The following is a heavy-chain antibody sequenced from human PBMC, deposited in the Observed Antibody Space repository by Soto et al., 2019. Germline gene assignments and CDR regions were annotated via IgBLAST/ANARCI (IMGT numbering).Heavy chain of an antibody. CDR2: MSPYSGNT. J-gene: IGHJ6*02. V-gene: IGHV1-18*01. CDR1: GYIFVNYG. Sequence: QAQLVQSGDEVRKPGSSVKVSCKASGYIFVNYGIAWVRQAPGQGLEWMGWMSPYSGNTHYASKVQGRLTMTTDTSTSTAYMDLGSRTSDETAVYDCAMVDNYVTPTPQDVWGQGTTVTVSS. D-gene: IGHD3-16*01. CDR3: AMVDNYVTPTPQDV.